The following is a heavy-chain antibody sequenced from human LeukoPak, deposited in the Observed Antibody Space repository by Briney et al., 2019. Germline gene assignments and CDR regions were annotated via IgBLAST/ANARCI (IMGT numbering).Heavy chain of an antibody. D-gene: IGHD2-15*01. CDR1: GGSISSSNW. CDR2: IYHSGST. J-gene: IGHJ4*02. Sequence: SGTLSLTCAVSGGSISSSNWWSWVRQPPGKGLEWIGEIYHSGSTNYNPSLKSRVTISVDKSKNQFSLKLSSVTAADTAVYYCARHRADIVVVVAATQGHFDYWGQGTLVTVSS. CDR3: ARHRADIVVVVAATQGHFDY. V-gene: IGHV4-4*02.